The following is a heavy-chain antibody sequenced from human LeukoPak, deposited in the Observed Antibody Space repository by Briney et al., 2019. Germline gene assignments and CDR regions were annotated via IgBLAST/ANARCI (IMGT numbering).Heavy chain of an antibody. D-gene: IGHD3-22*01. J-gene: IGHJ4*02. CDR3: ARGSPSGDYDRLDY. V-gene: IGHV4-4*07. CDR2: IYTSGST. Sequence: PSETLSLTCTVSGGSISSYYWSWIRQAAGKGLEWIGRIYTSGSTNYNPSLKSRVTMSVDTSKNQFSLKLSSVTAADTAVYYCARGSPSGDYDRLDYWGQGTLVTVSS. CDR1: GGSISSYY.